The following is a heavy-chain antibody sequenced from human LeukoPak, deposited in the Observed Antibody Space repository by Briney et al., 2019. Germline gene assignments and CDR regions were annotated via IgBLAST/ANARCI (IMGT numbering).Heavy chain of an antibody. CDR2: ISSSSSYI. J-gene: IGHJ4*02. Sequence: GGSLRLSCAASGFTFSSYSMNWVRQAPGKGLEGVSSISSSSSYIYYADSVKGRFTISRDNAKNSLYLQMNSLRAEDTAVYYCARDPGGGSGSYLTYFDYWGQGTLVTVSS. V-gene: IGHV3-21*01. CDR3: ARDPGGGSGSYLTYFDY. D-gene: IGHD3-10*01. CDR1: GFTFSSYS.